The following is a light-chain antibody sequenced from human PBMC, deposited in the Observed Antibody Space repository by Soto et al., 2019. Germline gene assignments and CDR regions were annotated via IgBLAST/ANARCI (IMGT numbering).Light chain of an antibody. CDR1: SSDIGSDNY. V-gene: IGLV2-14*03. CDR2: DVH. CDR3: SSYTTSITLM. Sequence: QSALTQPASVSGSPGHSIAISCTGTSSDIGSDNYVSWYQHHPGRAPKLIIYDVHNRPSGVSNRFSGSKSGNAASLTITGLQAEDEADYYCSSYTTSITLMFGGGTKLTVL. J-gene: IGLJ3*02.